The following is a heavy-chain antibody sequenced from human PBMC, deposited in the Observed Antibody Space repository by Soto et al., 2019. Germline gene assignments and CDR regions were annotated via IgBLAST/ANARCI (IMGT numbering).Heavy chain of an antibody. CDR2: LSGRGGST. CDR3: AKDRRGTKRPDTFAF. CDR1: GFTFRCCA. D-gene: IGHD6-25*01. J-gene: IGHJ3*01. V-gene: IGHV3-23*01. Sequence: SLRLACAASGFTFRCCARSWVRQAPGNGMEWVSALSGRGGSTYYADPVTGRFTSSRDNSKNTLYLQMNSLRAEDTAVYYCAKDRRGTKRPDTFAFRGQGTTVTV.